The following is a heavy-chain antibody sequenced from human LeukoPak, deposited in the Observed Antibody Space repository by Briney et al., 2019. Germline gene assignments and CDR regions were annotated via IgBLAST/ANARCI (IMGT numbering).Heavy chain of an antibody. V-gene: IGHV3-23*01. CDR3: AKGKSGWNYRGDYYYYYMDV. CDR1: AHTFSSYA. J-gene: IGHJ6*03. Sequence: GGSLRLSCAASAHTFSSYAISWVRHAPGKGLEWVSAISSSGGNTYYADSVKGRFTISRDNSKNTLYLQMNSLRAEDTAVYYCAKGKSGWNYRGDYYYYYMDVWGKGTTVTVSS. D-gene: IGHD1-7*01. CDR2: ISSSGGNT.